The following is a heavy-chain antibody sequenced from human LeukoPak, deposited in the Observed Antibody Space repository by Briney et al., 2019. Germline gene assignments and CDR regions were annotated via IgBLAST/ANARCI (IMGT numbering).Heavy chain of an antibody. CDR1: GGTFSSYA. D-gene: IGHD6-6*01. CDR3: ARVPSPSIAARPLDY. V-gene: IGHV1-69*13. Sequence: SVKVSCKASGGTFSSYAISWVRQAPGQGLEWMGGIIPIFGTANYAQKFQGRVTITADESTSTAYMELSSLRSEDTAVYYCARVPSPSIAARPLDYWGQGTLVTVSS. J-gene: IGHJ4*02. CDR2: IIPIFGTA.